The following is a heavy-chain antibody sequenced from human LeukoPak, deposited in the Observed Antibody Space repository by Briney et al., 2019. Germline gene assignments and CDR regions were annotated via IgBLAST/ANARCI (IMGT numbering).Heavy chain of an antibody. J-gene: IGHJ4*02. CDR1: GFTFSSYA. CDR3: ARPDDYGDYEFDY. CDR2: ISYDGSNK. D-gene: IGHD4-17*01. Sequence: GRSLRLSCAASGFTFSSYAMHWVRQAPGKGLEWVAVISYDGSNKYYADSVKGRFTISRDNSKNTLYLQMNSLRAEDTAVYYCARPDDYGDYEFDYWGQGTLVTVSS. V-gene: IGHV3-30-3*01.